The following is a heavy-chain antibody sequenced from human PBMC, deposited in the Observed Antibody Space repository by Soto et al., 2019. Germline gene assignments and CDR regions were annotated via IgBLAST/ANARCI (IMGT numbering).Heavy chain of an antibody. J-gene: IGHJ4*02. CDR1: GYSFTSYW. V-gene: IGHV5-51*01. D-gene: IGHD2-2*01. Sequence: GESLKISCKGSGYSFTSYWIGWVRQMPGKGLEWMGIIYPGDSDTRYSPSFQGQVTMSADKSISTAYLQWSSLKASDTAMYYCARHKRIGRIVVVPAAIYYWGQGTLVTVSS. CDR2: IYPGDSDT. CDR3: ARHKRIGRIVVVPAAIYY.